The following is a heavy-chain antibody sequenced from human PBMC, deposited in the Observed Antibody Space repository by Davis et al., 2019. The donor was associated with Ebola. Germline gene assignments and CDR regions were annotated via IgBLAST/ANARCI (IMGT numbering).Heavy chain of an antibody. CDR2: IIPIFGTA. V-gene: IGHV1-69*13. CDR1: GYTFTSYG. CDR3: TRGYSPKCRGGDCVNDF. D-gene: IGHD2-21*01. J-gene: IGHJ4*02. Sequence: SVKVSCKASGYTFTSYGISWVRQAPGQGLEWMGGIIPIFGTANYAQKFQGRVTITADESTSTAYMELSSLRSEDTAVYYCTRGYSPKCRGGDCVNDFWGQGTLVTVSS.